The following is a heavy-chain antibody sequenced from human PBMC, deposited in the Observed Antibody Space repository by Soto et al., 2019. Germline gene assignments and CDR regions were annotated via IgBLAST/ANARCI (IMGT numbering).Heavy chain of an antibody. V-gene: IGHV1-2*02. CDR1: GYTFIGYY. D-gene: IGHD6-6*01. CDR3: ARDFDLEYTTSSFWFGP. CDR2: INPNSGAT. J-gene: IGHJ5*02. Sequence: ASVKVSCKASGYTFIGYYMHWVRQAPGQGLEWMGWINPNSGATNYAQKFQGRVTMTGDTSSSTVYMELSRLRSDDTAVYYCARDFDLEYTTSSFWFGPWGQGTLVPVSS.